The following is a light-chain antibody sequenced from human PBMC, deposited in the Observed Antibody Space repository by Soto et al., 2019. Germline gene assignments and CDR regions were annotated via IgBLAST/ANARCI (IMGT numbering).Light chain of an antibody. CDR2: GVS. Sequence: QSALTLPASVSGSPGQSITISCTGTSSDVGSYNLVSWYQQHPGKAPKLMIYGVSQRPSGVSNRFSGSKSDNTASLTISGLQAEDEADYFCCSYAGSSPHVVFGGGTQLTVL. CDR1: SSDVGSYNL. V-gene: IGLV2-23*02. J-gene: IGLJ2*01. CDR3: CSYAGSSPHVV.